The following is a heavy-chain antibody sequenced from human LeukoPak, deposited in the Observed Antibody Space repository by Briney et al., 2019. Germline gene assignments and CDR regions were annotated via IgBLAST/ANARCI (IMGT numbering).Heavy chain of an antibody. Sequence: ASVKVSCKASGYSFPSYGISWVRQAPGQGLEWMGWINPNSGGTNYAQKFQGRVTMTRDTSISTAYMELSRLRSDDTAVYYCAREKLVRLILARWFDPWGQGTLVTISS. CDR1: GYSFPSYG. CDR2: INPNSGGT. D-gene: IGHD1-1*01. V-gene: IGHV1-2*02. J-gene: IGHJ5*02. CDR3: AREKLVRLILARWFDP.